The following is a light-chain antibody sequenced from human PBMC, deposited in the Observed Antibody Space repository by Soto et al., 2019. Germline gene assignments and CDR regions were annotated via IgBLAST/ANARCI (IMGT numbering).Light chain of an antibody. J-gene: IGLJ1*01. CDR2: EVS. V-gene: IGLV2-14*01. CDR1: SSDVGGYNY. CDR3: ISFTITSTLYV. Sequence: QSALTQPASVSGSARQSITSSCTGTSSDVGGYNYVSWYQQHPGKAPKVIIYEVSNRPSGVSNRFSGSKSGNTASLTISGLQAEDEADYYCISFTITSTLYVFGTGTKLTVL.